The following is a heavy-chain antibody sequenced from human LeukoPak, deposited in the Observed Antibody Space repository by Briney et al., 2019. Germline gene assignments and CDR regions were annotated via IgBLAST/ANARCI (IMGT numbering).Heavy chain of an antibody. V-gene: IGHV1-2*02. Sequence: GASVKVSCKASGYTYTGYYMHWVRQAPGQGLEWMGWINPNSGGTNYAQKFQGRVTMTRDTSISTAYMELSRLRSDDTAVYYCARDPITMVRGAPNWFDPWGQGTLVTVSS. CDR2: INPNSGGT. J-gene: IGHJ5*02. CDR1: GYTYTGYY. D-gene: IGHD3-10*01. CDR3: ARDPITMVRGAPNWFDP.